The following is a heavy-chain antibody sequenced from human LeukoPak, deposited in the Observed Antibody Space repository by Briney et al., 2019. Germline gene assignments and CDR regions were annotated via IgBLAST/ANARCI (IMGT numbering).Heavy chain of an antibody. D-gene: IGHD3-3*01. V-gene: IGHV4-61*02. Sequence: SQTLSLTCXVSGGSISRGSYYWNWIRQPAGKGLEWIGRIYTSGSTNYNPSLKSRVTMSVDTSKNQFSLKLSSVTAADTAVYYCARDHYDFWSGPKGSWFDPWGQGTLVTVSS. CDR2: IYTSGST. CDR3: ARDHYDFWSGPKGSWFDP. CDR1: GGSISRGSYY. J-gene: IGHJ5*02.